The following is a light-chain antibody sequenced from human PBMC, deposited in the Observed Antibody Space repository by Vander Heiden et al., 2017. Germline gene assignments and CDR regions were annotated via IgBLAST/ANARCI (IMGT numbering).Light chain of an antibody. J-gene: IGKJ4*01. Sequence: DMQMRQSPASLAASVGDRVTITCQASQDISNYLNWYLQKPGKAPKLLIYDASKLETGVPARFSGSGSGTDFTFTISSLQPEDIATYYCQQYDNLPLTFGGGTKVEIK. CDR1: QDISNY. CDR3: QQYDNLPLT. CDR2: DAS. V-gene: IGKV1-33*01.